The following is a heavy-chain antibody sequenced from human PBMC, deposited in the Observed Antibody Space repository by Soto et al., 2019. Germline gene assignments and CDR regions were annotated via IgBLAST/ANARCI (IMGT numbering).Heavy chain of an antibody. Sequence: GGSLRLSCAASGFTFSSYAMSWVRQAPGKGLEWVSAISGSGGSTYYADSVKGRFTISRDNSKNTLYLQMNSLRAEDTAVYYCAAGISGIAARPSYFDYWGQGTLVTVSS. J-gene: IGHJ4*02. CDR1: GFTFSSYA. CDR2: ISGSGGST. D-gene: IGHD6-6*01. V-gene: IGHV3-23*01. CDR3: AAGISGIAARPSYFDY.